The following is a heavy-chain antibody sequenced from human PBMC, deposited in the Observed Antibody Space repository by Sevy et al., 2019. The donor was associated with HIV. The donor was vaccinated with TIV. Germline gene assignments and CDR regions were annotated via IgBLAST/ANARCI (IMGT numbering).Heavy chain of an antibody. CDR2: INPNSGGT. CDR1: GYTFTGYY. Sequence: ASVKVSCKASGYTFTGYYMHWVRQAPGQGLEWMGRINPNSGGTNYAQRFQGRVTMTRDTSISTAYMELSRLRSDDTAVYYCASGYGDYGGDYYYYGMDVWGQGTTVTVSS. V-gene: IGHV1-2*06. J-gene: IGHJ6*02. D-gene: IGHD4-17*01. CDR3: ASGYGDYGGDYYYYGMDV.